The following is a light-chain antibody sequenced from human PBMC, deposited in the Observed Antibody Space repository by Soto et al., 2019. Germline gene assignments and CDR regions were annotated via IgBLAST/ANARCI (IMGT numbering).Light chain of an antibody. J-gene: IGLJ1*01. CDR2: VDT. V-gene: IGLV3-25*03. CDR1: ALSKEY. Sequence: SYELTQPPSVSVSPGQTARITCSGDALSKEYAYWYQQKPGQAPVLVIYVDTERPSGIPERFSGSSSGTTVTLTISGVQAEDEADYYCQSVDSSGSYVFGTGTKLTVL. CDR3: QSVDSSGSYV.